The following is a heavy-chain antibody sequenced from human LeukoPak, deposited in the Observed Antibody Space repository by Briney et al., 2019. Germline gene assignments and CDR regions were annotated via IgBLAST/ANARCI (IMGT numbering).Heavy chain of an antibody. CDR3: ARGGSYLSAFDI. CDR2: IYSGGST. CDR1: GFTFSSYG. D-gene: IGHD1-26*01. Sequence: PWGTLRLSCAASGFTFSSYGMSWVRQVPGKGLEWVSIIYSGGSTFYADSVKGRFTISRDNSKNTLYLQMNSLRAEDTAVYYCARGGSYLSAFDIWGQGTMVTVSS. V-gene: IGHV3-53*01. J-gene: IGHJ3*02.